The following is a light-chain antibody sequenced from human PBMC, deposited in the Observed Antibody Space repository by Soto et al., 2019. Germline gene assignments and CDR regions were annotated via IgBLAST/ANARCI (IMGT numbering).Light chain of an antibody. Sequence: ALSPCEMPAPLGDTVHIACQASQDVSNYLDWYQQKPGKAPELLIYGASNMEMGIPVRFSGGGSGTEFTFTISSLQPEDFATYFCQQYNSWPLTFGQGTRLEI. CDR2: GAS. CDR1: QDVSNY. CDR3: QQYNSWPLT. J-gene: IGKJ5*01. V-gene: IGKV1-33*01.